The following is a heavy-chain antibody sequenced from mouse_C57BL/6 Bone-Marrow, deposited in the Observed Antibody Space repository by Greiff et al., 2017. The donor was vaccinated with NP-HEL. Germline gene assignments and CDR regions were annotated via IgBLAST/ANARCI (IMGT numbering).Heavy chain of an antibody. Sequence: EVNLVESGGGLVQPGGSLKLSCAASGFTFSDYYMYWVRQTPEKRLEWVAYISNGGGSTYYPDTVKGRFTISRDNAKNTLYLQMSRLKSEDTAMYYCASPDYYYGSSSFAYWGQGTLVTVSA. D-gene: IGHD1-1*01. V-gene: IGHV5-12*01. CDR2: ISNGGGST. CDR3: ASPDYYYGSSSFAY. CDR1: GFTFSDYY. J-gene: IGHJ3*01.